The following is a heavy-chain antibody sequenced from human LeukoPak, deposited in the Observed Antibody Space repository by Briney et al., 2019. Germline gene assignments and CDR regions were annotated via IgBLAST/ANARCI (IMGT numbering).Heavy chain of an antibody. D-gene: IGHD1-7*01. CDR2: IIPFFRTT. CDR1: GGTFRSYT. J-gene: IGHJ4*02. CDR3: AGGGNSPFDY. Sequence: SVKVSCKASGGTFRSYTINWVRQAPGQGLEWVGGIIPFFRTTNDTQKFQGRVTITTDESTSTVYMELSGLRSDDTAVYYCAGGGNSPFDYWGQGTLITVSS. V-gene: IGHV1-69*05.